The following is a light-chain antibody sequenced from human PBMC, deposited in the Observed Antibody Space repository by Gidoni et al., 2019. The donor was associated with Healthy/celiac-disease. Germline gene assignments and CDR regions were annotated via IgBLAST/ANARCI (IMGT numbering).Light chain of an antibody. CDR3: QQYDTRYT. CDR1: QDISHY. V-gene: IGKV1-33*01. Sequence: DIQMTQSPSSLSASVGDSVTITCQASQDISHYLTWYQQKPGKAPKLLIYDASNLETGVPSRFSGSGSGTDFTFTISSLQPEDIATYYCQQYDTRYTFGQGTKLEIK. CDR2: DAS. J-gene: IGKJ2*01.